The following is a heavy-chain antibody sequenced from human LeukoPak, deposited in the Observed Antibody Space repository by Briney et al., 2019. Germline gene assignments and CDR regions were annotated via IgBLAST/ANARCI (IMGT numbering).Heavy chain of an antibody. D-gene: IGHD5-24*01. V-gene: IGHV4-59*01. CDR2: IYYSGST. CDR3: ARGGGTDGYNYDY. J-gene: IGHJ4*02. Sequence: SETLSLTCTVSGGSISSYYWSWIRQPPGKGLEWIGYIYYSGSTNYNPSLKSRVTISVDTSKNQFSQKLSSVTAADTAVYYCARGGGTDGYNYDYWGQGTLVTVSS. CDR1: GGSISSYY.